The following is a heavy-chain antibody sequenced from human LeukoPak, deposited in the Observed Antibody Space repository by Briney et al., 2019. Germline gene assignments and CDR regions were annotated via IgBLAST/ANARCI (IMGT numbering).Heavy chain of an antibody. CDR2: IRFDGSNQ. CDR3: AKGYGESHFDS. D-gene: IGHD5-18*01. Sequence: PGGSLRLSCAASGFTFRSFGMHFVRQAPGKGLEWVAFIRFDGSNQYYTDSVKGRFTMSRDNSNNTLYLQMNNLRGVDTAVYFCAKGYGESHFDSWGQGTLVTVSS. J-gene: IGHJ4*02. CDR1: GFTFRSFG. V-gene: IGHV3-30*02.